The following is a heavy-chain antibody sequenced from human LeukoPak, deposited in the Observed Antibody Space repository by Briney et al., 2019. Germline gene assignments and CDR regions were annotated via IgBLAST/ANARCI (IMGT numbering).Heavy chain of an antibody. Sequence: GGSLRLSCVVSGLKFSDAWMSWVRQAPGEGLEWVGRITYDGTTDYAAPVKGRFSISRDNSKNTFYLQMNSLQTDDTAMYYCTWMATVRTVDYWGQGTLVTVSS. CDR3: TWMATVRTVDY. CDR1: GLKFSDAW. J-gene: IGHJ4*02. V-gene: IGHV3-15*01. D-gene: IGHD4-17*01. CDR2: ITYDGTT.